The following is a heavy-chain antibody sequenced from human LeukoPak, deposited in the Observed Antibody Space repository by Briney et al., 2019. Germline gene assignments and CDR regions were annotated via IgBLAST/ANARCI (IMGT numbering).Heavy chain of an antibody. Sequence: PGGSLRLSCAASGFTFSSYGMHCVRQAPGKGLEWVAVISYDGSNKYYADSVKGRFTISRDNSKNTLYLQMNSLRAEDTAVYYCAKPYYYDSSGYYFFDYWGQGTLVTVSS. D-gene: IGHD3-22*01. CDR2: ISYDGSNK. CDR3: AKPYYYDSSGYYFFDY. CDR1: GFTFSSYG. V-gene: IGHV3-30*18. J-gene: IGHJ4*02.